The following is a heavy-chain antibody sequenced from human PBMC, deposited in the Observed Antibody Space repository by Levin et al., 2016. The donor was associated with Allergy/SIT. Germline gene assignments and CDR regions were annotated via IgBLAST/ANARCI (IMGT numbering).Heavy chain of an antibody. V-gene: IGHV3-74*01. CDR3: AKDGLGPEAMEY. CDR1: GLTFSSDW. J-gene: IGHJ4*02. D-gene: IGHD5-18*01. Sequence: GGSLRLSCAVSGLTFSSDWMHWVRQAPGKGLMWVSRINAEGGITNYADPVKGRFTISRDNAKNTLYLQMNSLRADDTAVYYCAKDGLGPEAMEYWGQGTLVTVSS. CDR2: INAEGGIT.